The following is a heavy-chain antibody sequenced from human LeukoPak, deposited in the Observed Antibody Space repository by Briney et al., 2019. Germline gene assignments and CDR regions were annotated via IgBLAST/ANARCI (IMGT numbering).Heavy chain of an antibody. J-gene: IGHJ4*02. Sequence: GRSLRLSCAASGFTFSRYAMHWVRQAPGKGLGWVAVISYDGSNKYYADSVKGRFTISRDNSKNTLYLQMNSLRAEDTAVYYCARDPWRGDTAMVYPHYWGQGTLVTVSS. V-gene: IGHV3-30-3*01. D-gene: IGHD5-18*01. CDR1: GFTFSRYA. CDR3: ARDPWRGDTAMVYPHY. CDR2: ISYDGSNK.